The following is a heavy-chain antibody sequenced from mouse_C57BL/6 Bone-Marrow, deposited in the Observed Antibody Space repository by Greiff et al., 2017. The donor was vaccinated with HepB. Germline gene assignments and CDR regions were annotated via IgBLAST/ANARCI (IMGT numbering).Heavy chain of an antibody. Sequence: EVKLVESGGDLVKPGGSLKLSCAASGFTFSSYGMSWVRQTPGKRLEWVATISSGGSYTYYPDSVKGRFTISRDNAKNTLYLQMSSLKSEDTAMYYCARPGGNYVYAMDYWGQGTSVTVSS. CDR1: GFTFSSYG. V-gene: IGHV5-6*01. CDR2: ISSGGSYT. J-gene: IGHJ4*01. D-gene: IGHD2-1*01. CDR3: ARPGGNYVYAMDY.